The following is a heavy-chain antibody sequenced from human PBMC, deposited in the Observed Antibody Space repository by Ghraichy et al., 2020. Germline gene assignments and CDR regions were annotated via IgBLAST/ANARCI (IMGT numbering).Heavy chain of an antibody. Sequence: GGSLRLSCAASGFTVSSNYMSWVRQAPGKGLEWVSVIYSGGSTYYADSVKGRFTISRDNSKNTLYLQMNSLRAEDTAVYYCARSGVATIHYYYYYYGMDVWGQGTTVTVSS. CDR3: ARSGVATIHYYYYYYGMDV. D-gene: IGHD5-12*01. J-gene: IGHJ6*02. V-gene: IGHV3-53*01. CDR1: GFTVSSNY. CDR2: IYSGGST.